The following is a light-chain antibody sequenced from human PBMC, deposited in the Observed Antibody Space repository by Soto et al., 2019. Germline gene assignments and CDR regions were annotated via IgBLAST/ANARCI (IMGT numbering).Light chain of an antibody. V-gene: IGKV1-39*01. Sequence: DIQMTQSPSSLSASVGDRVTITCRASQSISSYLNWYQQKPGKAPKLLIYAASSLQSGVPSRFSGSGSGTDFTLTISSLQPEDFATYYCQQSYRGLNFGQGTRLEIK. CDR3: QQSYRGLN. CDR1: QSISSY. J-gene: IGKJ5*01. CDR2: AAS.